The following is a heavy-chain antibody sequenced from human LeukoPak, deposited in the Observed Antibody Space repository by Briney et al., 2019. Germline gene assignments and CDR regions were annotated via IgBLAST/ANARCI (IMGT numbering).Heavy chain of an antibody. CDR3: VKHMIIVGSTMMRAFDV. D-gene: IGHD1-26*01. J-gene: IGHJ3*01. V-gene: IGHV3-23*01. CDR2: ISGTGAST. Sequence: PSETLSLTCTVSGCSITSSSYYWGWIRQPPGKGLEWVSTISGTGASTFYADSVKGRFTVSRDNSKNTVYLQMRRLRADDTARYFCVKHMIIVGSTMMRAFDVWGQGTMVAVSS. CDR1: GCSITSSSYY.